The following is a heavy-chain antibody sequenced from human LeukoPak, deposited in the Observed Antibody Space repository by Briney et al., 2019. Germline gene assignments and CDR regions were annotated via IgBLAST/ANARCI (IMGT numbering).Heavy chain of an antibody. D-gene: IGHD5-18*01. CDR3: ARVCVRGYSSHAFDI. CDR1: GYTFTGYY. J-gene: IGHJ3*02. CDR2: INPNSGGT. V-gene: IGHV1-2*02. Sequence: GASVKVSCKASGYTFTGYYMHWVRQAPGQGLEWMGWINPNSGGTNYAQKFQGRVTMTRDTSISTAYMELSRLRSDDTAVYYCARVCVRGYSSHAFDIWGQGTMVTVSS.